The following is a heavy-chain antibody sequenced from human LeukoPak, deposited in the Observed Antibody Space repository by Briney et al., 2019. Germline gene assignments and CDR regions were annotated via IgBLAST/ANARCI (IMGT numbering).Heavy chain of an antibody. V-gene: IGHV3-23*01. D-gene: IGHD4-17*01. CDR3: VRGSYGAYDY. CDR1: GFTFSSYA. Sequence: GGSLRLSCAASGFTFSSYAMSWVRQAPGKGLEWVSAISGSGGSTYYADSVKGRFTISRDNSKNTLYLQMNSLGAEDTAVYYCVRGSYGAYDYWGQGSLVTVSS. CDR2: ISGSGGST. J-gene: IGHJ4*02.